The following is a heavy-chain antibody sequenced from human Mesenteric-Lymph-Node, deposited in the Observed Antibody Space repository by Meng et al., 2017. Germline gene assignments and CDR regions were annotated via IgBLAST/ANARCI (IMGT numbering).Heavy chain of an antibody. CDR1: GGSFSGNY. J-gene: IGHJ5*02. CDR3: ARGRSDWFDP. V-gene: IGHV4-34*01. CDR2: INHSGGT. Sequence: QVQLHQWGAVLLTPCDTLSLPCVVYGGSFSGNYWSWIRQPPGKGLEWIGEINHSGGTNYNPSPKSRVTISVDTSKNQFSLKLSSVTAADTAVYYCARGRSDWFDPWGQGTLVTVSS.